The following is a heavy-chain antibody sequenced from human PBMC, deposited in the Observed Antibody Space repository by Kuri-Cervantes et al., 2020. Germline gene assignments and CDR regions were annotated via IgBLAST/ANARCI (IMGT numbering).Heavy chain of an antibody. D-gene: IGHD5-12*01. V-gene: IGHV4-34*01. J-gene: IGHJ3*02. CDR2: INHSGST. CDR3: AREDGYELDAFDI. CDR1: GGTFSGYY. Sequence: GSLRLSCAVYGGTFSGYYWSWIRQPPGKGLEWIGEINHSGSTNYNPSLKSRVTILVDTSKNQFPLKLSSVTAADTAVYYCAREDGYELDAFDIWGQGTMVTVSS.